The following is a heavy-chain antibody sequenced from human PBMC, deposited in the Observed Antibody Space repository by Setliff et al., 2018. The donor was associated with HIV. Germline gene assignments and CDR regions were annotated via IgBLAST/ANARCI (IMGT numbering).Heavy chain of an antibody. CDR3: ANSRYGVYPHYYYYMDV. D-gene: IGHD4-17*01. CDR2: IYYSGST. Sequence: SETLSLTCTVSGGSISSYYWSWIRQPPGKGLEWIGYIYYSGSTNYKPSLKSRVSISVDTSKNQFSLKLSSVTAADTAVYYCANSRYGVYPHYYYYMDVWGKGTTVTVSS. J-gene: IGHJ6*03. V-gene: IGHV4-59*08. CDR1: GGSISSYY.